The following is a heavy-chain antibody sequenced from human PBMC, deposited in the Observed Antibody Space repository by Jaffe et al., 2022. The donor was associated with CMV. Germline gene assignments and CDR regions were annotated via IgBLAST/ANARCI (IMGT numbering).Heavy chain of an antibody. Sequence: QVQLVESGGGLVKPGGSLRLSCAASGFTFSDYYMSWIRQAPGKGLEWVSYISSSSSYTNYADSVKGRFTISRDNAKNSLYLQMNSLRAEDTAVYYCARDVVVVVPAAMGYYYMDVWGKGTTVTVSS. CDR2: ISSSSSYT. V-gene: IGHV3-11*06. J-gene: IGHJ6*03. CDR3: ARDVVVVVPAAMGYYYMDV. CDR1: GFTFSDYY. D-gene: IGHD2-2*01.